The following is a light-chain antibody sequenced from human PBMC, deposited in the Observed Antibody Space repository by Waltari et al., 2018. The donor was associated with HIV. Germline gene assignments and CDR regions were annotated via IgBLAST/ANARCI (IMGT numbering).Light chain of an antibody. CDR2: DVT. CDR1: SSAIGSFDY. J-gene: IGLJ2*01. Sequence: SALPQPASVSGSPGQSITISCLGASSAIGSFDYVPWYQQHPDKAPKLILYDVTYRPSGVSGRFSGSRSGSMASLTISGLQPEDEADYFCCSYSDSGTILFGGGTRVTVL. CDR3: CSYSDSGTIL. V-gene: IGLV2-14*03.